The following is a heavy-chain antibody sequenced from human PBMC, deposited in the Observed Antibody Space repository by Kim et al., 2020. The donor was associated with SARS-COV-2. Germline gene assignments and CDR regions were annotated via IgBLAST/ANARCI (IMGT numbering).Heavy chain of an antibody. CDR3: ARDGASYSSGWYADY. D-gene: IGHD6-19*01. J-gene: IGHJ4*02. CDR2: INAGNGNT. V-gene: IGHV1-3*01. Sequence: ASVKVSCKASGYTFTSYAMHWVRQAPGQRLEWMGWINAGNGNTKYSQKFQGRVTITRDTSASTAYMELSSLRSEDTAVYYCARDGASYSSGWYADYWGQGTLVTVSS. CDR1: GYTFTSYA.